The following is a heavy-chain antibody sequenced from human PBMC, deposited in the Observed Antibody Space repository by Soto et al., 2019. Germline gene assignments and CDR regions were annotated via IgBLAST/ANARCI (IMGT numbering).Heavy chain of an antibody. Sequence: SETLSLTCAVSGGSISSSNWWSWVRQPPGNGLEWIGEIYHSGSTNYNPSLKSRVTISVDKSKNQFSLKLSSVTAADTAVYYCARDHGFTTTDNWFDPWGQGTLVTVSS. CDR1: GGSISSSNW. D-gene: IGHD1-1*01. J-gene: IGHJ5*02. V-gene: IGHV4-4*02. CDR2: IYHSGST. CDR3: ARDHGFTTTDNWFDP.